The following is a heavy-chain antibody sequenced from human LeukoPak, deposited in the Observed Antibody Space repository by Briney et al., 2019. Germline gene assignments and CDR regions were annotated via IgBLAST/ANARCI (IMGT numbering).Heavy chain of an antibody. CDR2: ITNRGDGT. Sequence: GGSLRLSCTASGFTFSNFDMGWVRQAPGKGLEWVSVITNRGDGTYFADSVKGRVTISRDNSKDTLYLQLNSLRADDTAVYYCAKDARRTSGWYYFDSWGQGILVTVSS. V-gene: IGHV3-23*01. J-gene: IGHJ4*02. CDR1: GFTFSNFD. CDR3: AKDARRTSGWYYFDS. D-gene: IGHD6-19*01.